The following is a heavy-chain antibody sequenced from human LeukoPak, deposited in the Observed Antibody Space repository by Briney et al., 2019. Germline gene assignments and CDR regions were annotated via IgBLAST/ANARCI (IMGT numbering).Heavy chain of an antibody. CDR2: ISASGGTT. Sequence: PGGSLRLSCAASGFTFSSYGISWVRQAPGKGLEWVSAISASGGTTYYADSVKGHFTISRDNSKNTLYLQMNSLRAEDTAMYYCARRAGDYSHPYDYWGQGTLVTVSS. CDR1: GFTFSSYG. V-gene: IGHV3-23*01. CDR3: ARRAGDYSHPYDY. J-gene: IGHJ4*02. D-gene: IGHD3-22*01.